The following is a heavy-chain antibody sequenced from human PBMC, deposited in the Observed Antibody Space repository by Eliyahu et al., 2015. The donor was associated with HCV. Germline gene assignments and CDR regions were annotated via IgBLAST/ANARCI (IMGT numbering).Heavy chain of an antibody. Sequence: ELQLVQSGAEVKKPGESLRISCKGSGDYFTNYWITWVRQTPEKGLEWMGRINPFDSYTNYSPSFQGHVTISADKSISTAYLQWSSLKASDTAIYYCASYVTAKEGFDYWGQGTLLTVSS. V-gene: IGHV5-10-1*03. J-gene: IGHJ4*02. CDR3: ASYVTAKEGFDY. D-gene: IGHD3-16*01. CDR2: INPFDSYT. CDR1: GDYFTNYW.